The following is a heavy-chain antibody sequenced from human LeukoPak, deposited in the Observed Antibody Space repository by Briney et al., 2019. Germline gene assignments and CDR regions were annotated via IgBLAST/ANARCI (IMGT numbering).Heavy chain of an antibody. CDR2: ISSSSSYI. D-gene: IGHD6-19*01. Sequence: GGSLRLSCVASGFIFSSYAMAWVRQAPGKGLEWVSSISSSSSYIYYADSVKGRFTISRDNAKNSLYLQMNSLRAEDTAVYYCARGAVAGGWGQGILVTVSS. CDR3: ARGAVAGG. CDR1: GFIFSSYA. J-gene: IGHJ4*02. V-gene: IGHV3-21*01.